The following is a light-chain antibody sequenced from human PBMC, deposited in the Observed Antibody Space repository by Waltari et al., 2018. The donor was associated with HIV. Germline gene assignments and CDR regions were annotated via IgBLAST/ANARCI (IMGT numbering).Light chain of an antibody. J-gene: IGLJ1*01. CDR1: SSDVGGYKY. V-gene: IGLV2-14*03. CDR3: SSYRDSSTLVV. Sequence: QSALTQPASVSGSPGQSITISCTGSSSDVGGYKYVSWYQQHPAKAPKLMIYDVSNRPSGVSNRFSGSKSGNTASLTISGLQAEDEADYYCSSYRDSSTLVVFGTGTKVTVL. CDR2: DVS.